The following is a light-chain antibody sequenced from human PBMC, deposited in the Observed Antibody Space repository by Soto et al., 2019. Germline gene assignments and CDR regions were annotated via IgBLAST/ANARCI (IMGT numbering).Light chain of an antibody. CDR1: QSVSSSY. J-gene: IGKJ1*01. V-gene: IGKV3D-20*01. CDR3: QQYGSSPQT. Sequence: EIVLTQSPATLSLSPGERATLSCGASQSVSSSYLAWYQQKPGLAPRLLIYDASSRATGIPDRFSGSGSGTDCTLTISRLEPEDFALYYCQQYGSSPQTFGQGTKVEIK. CDR2: DAS.